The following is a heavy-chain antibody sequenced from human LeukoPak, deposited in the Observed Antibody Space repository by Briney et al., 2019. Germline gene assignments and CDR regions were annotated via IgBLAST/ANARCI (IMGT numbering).Heavy chain of an antibody. CDR2: ISAYNGNT. V-gene: IGHV1-18*01. J-gene: IGHJ5*02. CDR3: ARRPIVGATSWFDP. D-gene: IGHD1-26*01. Sequence: GASVKVSCKASGYTFTSYGISWVRQAPGQGLEGMGWISAYNGNTNYAQKLPCRVTMTTDTSTSTAYMELRSLRSDDTAVYYCARRPIVGATSWFDPWGQGTLVTVSS. CDR1: GYTFTSYG.